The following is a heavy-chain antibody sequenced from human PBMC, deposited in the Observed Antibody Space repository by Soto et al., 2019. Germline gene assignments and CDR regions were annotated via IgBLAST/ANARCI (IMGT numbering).Heavy chain of an antibody. J-gene: IGHJ4*02. Sequence: GGSLRLSCAASGFTFSSYGMHWVRQAPGKGLEWVAVISYDGSNKYYADSVKGRFTISRDNSKNTLYLQMNSLRAEDTAVYYCARMTTVTTGGYFDYWGQGTLVTVSS. V-gene: IGHV3-30*03. D-gene: IGHD4-17*01. CDR2: ISYDGSNK. CDR1: GFTFSSYG. CDR3: ARMTTVTTGGYFDY.